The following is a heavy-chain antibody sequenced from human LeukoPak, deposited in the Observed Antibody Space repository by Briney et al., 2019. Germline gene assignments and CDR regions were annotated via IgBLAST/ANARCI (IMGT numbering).Heavy chain of an antibody. CDR1: GGSFSGYY. Sequence: SETLSLTCAVYGGSFSGYYWSWIRQPPGKGLEWIGEINHSGSTNYNPSLKSRVAISVDTSKNQFSLKLSSVTAADTAVYYCARVGNSLDYWGQGTLVTVSS. V-gene: IGHV4-34*01. CDR3: ARVGNSLDY. D-gene: IGHD1/OR15-1a*01. CDR2: INHSGST. J-gene: IGHJ4*02.